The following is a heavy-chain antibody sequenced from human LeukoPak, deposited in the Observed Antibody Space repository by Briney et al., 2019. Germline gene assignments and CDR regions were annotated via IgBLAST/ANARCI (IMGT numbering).Heavy chain of an antibody. CDR1: GFSFSAYT. CDR3: ARVAGQGWGAIDVAVNSYFDY. D-gene: IGHD2-15*01. V-gene: IGHV3-21*03. Sequence: GGSLRLSCAASGFSFSAYTMNWVRQAPGKGLEWVSSVSSSSTYIYYTDSVKGRFTISTDKAKNSLYLQMYTLRAQDIAVYYCARVAGQGWGAIDVAVNSYFDYWGQGTVVTVSS. J-gene: IGHJ4*02. CDR2: VSSSSTYI.